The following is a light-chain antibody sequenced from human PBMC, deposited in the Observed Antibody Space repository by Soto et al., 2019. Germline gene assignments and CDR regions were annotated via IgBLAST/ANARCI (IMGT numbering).Light chain of an antibody. CDR1: QSVSSY. J-gene: IGKJ4*01. Sequence: EIVLTKSPATLSVSPGERATLSCRASQSVSSYLAWYQQKPGQAPRLLIFGASNRATGIPARFSGSGSETEFTLTISSLQSEDFAVYYCQQDSGWPLTFGRGTKVDIK. CDR2: GAS. CDR3: QQDSGWPLT. V-gene: IGKV3D-15*01.